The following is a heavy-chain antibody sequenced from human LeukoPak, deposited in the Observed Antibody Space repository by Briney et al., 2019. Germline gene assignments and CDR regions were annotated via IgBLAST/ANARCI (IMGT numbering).Heavy chain of an antibody. CDR3: ARGGRRVYFDY. Sequence: PSETLSLTCAVYGGSFSGYYWSWIRQPPGKGLEWIGEINHSGSTNCNPSLKSRVTISVDTSKNQFSLKLSSVTAADTAVYYCARGGRRVYFDYWGQGTLVTVSS. V-gene: IGHV4-34*01. CDR2: INHSGST. J-gene: IGHJ4*02. CDR1: GGSFSGYY.